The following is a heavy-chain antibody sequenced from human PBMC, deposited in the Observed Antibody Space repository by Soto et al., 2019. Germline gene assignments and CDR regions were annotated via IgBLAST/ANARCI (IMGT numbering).Heavy chain of an antibody. CDR1: GYTFTNYA. CDR2: IDAGNGNT. J-gene: IGHJ6*02. V-gene: IGHV1-3*01. CDR3: ASAYYYDSSGYYIYYGMDV. Sequence: GASVKVSCKASGYTFTNYAIHWVRQAPGQRLECLGSIDAGNGNTKYSQKFQGRVTITRDTSASTAYMELSSLRSEDTAVYYCASAYYYDSSGYYIYYGMDVWGQGTTVTVSS. D-gene: IGHD3-22*01.